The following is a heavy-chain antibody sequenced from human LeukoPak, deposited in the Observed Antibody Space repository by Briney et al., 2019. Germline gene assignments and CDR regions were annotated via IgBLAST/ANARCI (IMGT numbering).Heavy chain of an antibody. CDR2: IYYSGST. V-gene: IGHV4-30-4*08. Sequence: PSETLSLTCTVSGGSISSGDYYWSWIRQPPGKGLEWIGYIYYSGSTYYNPSLKSRVTISVDTSKNQFSLKLSSVTAADTAVYYCARWVVGAKGASDYWGQGTLVTVSS. D-gene: IGHD1-26*01. CDR1: GGSISSGDYY. J-gene: IGHJ4*02. CDR3: ARWVVGAKGASDY.